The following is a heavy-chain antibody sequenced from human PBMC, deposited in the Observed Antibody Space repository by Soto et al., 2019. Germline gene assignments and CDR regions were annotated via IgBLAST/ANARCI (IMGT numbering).Heavy chain of an antibody. CDR3: TTDTYYYDSSGYYARAYYYYGMDV. Sequence: EVQLVESGGGLVKPGGSLRLSCAASGFTFSNAWMSWVRQAPGKGLEWVGRIKSKTDGGTTDYAAPVKGRITISRVDSKNTLYLQMNSLKTEDTVVYYCTTDTYYYDSSGYYARAYYYYGMDVWGQGTTVTVSS. V-gene: IGHV3-15*01. CDR1: GFTFSNAW. CDR2: IKSKTDGGTT. J-gene: IGHJ6*02. D-gene: IGHD3-22*01.